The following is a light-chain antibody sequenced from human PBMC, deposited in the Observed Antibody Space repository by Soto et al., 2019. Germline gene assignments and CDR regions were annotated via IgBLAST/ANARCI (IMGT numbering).Light chain of an antibody. J-gene: IGKJ1*01. CDR2: GAS. CDR1: QSVSSN. CDR3: QQSYNTPWT. Sequence: EIVMTQSPATLSVSPGERATLSCRASQSVSSNLAWYQQKPGQAPRLLIYGASSRATGIPDRFSGSGSGTDFTLNISGLQPEDFATYYCQQSYNTPWTFGQGTKVDIK. V-gene: IGKV3D-15*01.